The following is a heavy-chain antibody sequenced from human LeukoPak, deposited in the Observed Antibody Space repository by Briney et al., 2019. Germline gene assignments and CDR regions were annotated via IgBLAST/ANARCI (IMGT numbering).Heavy chain of an antibody. V-gene: IGHV3-74*01. Sequence: PGGSLRLSCAASGFTFSRYWMHWVRQAPGKGLVWVSRINTDGRTITYADSVKGRSTISRDNAKNTLYLQMNSLRAEDTAVYYCVRSAFLTTEFYFDYWGHGTLVTVSS. J-gene: IGHJ4*01. D-gene: IGHD4-11*01. CDR1: GFTFSRYW. CDR3: VRSAFLTTEFYFDY. CDR2: INTDGRTI.